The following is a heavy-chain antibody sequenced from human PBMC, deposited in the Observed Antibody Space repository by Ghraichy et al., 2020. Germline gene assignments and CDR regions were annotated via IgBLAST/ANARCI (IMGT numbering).Heavy chain of an antibody. V-gene: IGHV4-31*03. Sequence: SETLSLTCTVSGGSISSGGYYWSWIRQHPGKGLEWIGYIYYSGSTYYNPSLKSRVTISVDTSKNQFSLKLSSVTAADTAVYYCARGCVYGDYDAVDIWGQGTMVTVSS. CDR1: GGSISSGGYY. CDR2: IYYSGST. D-gene: IGHD4-17*01. J-gene: IGHJ3*02. CDR3: ARGCVYGDYDAVDI.